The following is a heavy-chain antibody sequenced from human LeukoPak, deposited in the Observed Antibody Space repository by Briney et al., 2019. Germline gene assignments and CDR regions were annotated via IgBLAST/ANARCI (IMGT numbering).Heavy chain of an antibody. J-gene: IGHJ4*02. CDR2: IWYDGSNK. V-gene: IGHV3-33*01. D-gene: IGHD6-13*01. CDR1: GFTFSSYG. Sequence: GGSLRLSCAASGFTFSSYGMHWVRQAPGKGLEWVAVIWYDGSNKYYADSVKGRFTISRDNSKNTLYLQMNSLRAEDTAVYYCASDCSSSEYSFDYWGQGTLVTVSS. CDR3: ASDCSSSEYSFDY.